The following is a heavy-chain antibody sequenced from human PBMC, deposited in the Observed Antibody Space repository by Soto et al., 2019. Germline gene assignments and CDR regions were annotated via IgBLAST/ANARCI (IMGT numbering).Heavy chain of an antibody. CDR3: ARDLTVVVVAAMANDAFDI. V-gene: IGHV1-18*01. Sequence: ASVKVSCKASGYTFTSYGISWVRQAPGQGLEWMGWVSAYNGNTNYAQKLQGRVTMTTDTSTSTAYMELRSLRSDDTAVYYCARDLTVVVVAAMANDAFDIWGQGTMVTVSS. CDR2: VSAYNGNT. J-gene: IGHJ3*02. D-gene: IGHD2-15*01. CDR1: GYTFTSYG.